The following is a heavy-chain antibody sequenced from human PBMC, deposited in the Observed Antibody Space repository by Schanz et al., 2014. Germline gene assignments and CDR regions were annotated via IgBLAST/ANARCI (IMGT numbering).Heavy chain of an antibody. Sequence: QVQLQESGPGLVKPSETLSLTFTVSAAFISRYYWSWVRQAPGKGLEWIGYVNYIGSTKYNPSLESRVTISADTSKKQFSLKMTSVTTADTAVYYCASTHWFGSGTTIVDYWGQGTLVTVSS. CDR3: ASTHWFGSGTTIVDY. J-gene: IGHJ4*02. CDR2: VNYIGST. D-gene: IGHD3-10*01. CDR1: AAFISRYY. V-gene: IGHV4-59*01.